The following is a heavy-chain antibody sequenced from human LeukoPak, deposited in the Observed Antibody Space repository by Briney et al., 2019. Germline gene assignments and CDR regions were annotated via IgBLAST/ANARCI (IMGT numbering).Heavy chain of an antibody. J-gene: IGHJ4*02. CDR2: IIPIFGTA. CDR1: GGTFSSYA. V-gene: IGHV1-69*13. D-gene: IGHD3-10*01. CDR3: ARAGNYYGSGSYGPGY. Sequence: VKASCKASGGTFSSYAISWVRQAPGQGLEWMGGIIPIFGTANYAQKFQGRVTITADESTSTAYMELSSLRSEDTAVYYCARAGNYYGSGSYGPGYWGQGTLVTVSS.